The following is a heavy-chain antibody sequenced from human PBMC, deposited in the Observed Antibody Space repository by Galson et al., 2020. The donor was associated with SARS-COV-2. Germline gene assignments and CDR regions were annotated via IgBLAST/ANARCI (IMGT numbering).Heavy chain of an antibody. CDR1: GFSLSTSGAG. Sequence: SGPTLGKRRQTLTMNCTSSGFSLSTSGAGVGWIRQPPGTALEWLALIYWNDDKRYSPSLKSRLTLTKDSSKNQVVLTMTNMDPVDTSTYYCAHKAAMVRYYFDYWGQGTLFTVSS. D-gene: IGHD5-18*01. CDR2: IYWNDDK. J-gene: IGHJ4*02. CDR3: AHKAAMVRYYFDY. V-gene: IGHV2-5*01.